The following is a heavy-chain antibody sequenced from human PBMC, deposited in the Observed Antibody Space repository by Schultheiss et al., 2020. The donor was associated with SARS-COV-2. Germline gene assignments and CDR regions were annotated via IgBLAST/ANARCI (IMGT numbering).Heavy chain of an antibody. CDR3: ARARAEQHLPFSWGPIPHPTTWFDP. V-gene: IGHV3-9*01. CDR2: ITWNSGSI. Sequence: GGSLRLSCAASGFTFDDYAMHWVRQPPGKGLEWVSSITWNSGSIGYADSVKGRFTVSRDNAGNTLYLQMNNLRVEDTAIYYCARARAEQHLPFSWGPIPHPTTWFDPWGQGTLVTVSS. D-gene: IGHD6-13*01. J-gene: IGHJ5*02. CDR1: GFTFDDYA.